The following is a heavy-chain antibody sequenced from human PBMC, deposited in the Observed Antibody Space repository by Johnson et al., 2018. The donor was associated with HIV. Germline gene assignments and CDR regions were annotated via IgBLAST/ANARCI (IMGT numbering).Heavy chain of an antibody. D-gene: IGHD3-10*01. CDR1: GLTVSSNF. J-gene: IGHJ3*01. Sequence: VQLVESGGGLIQPGGSLRLSCAASGLTVSSNFMTWVRQAPGKGLEWVSGISGSGDRTYDADSVKGRFTISRDNSKNTLYLQMNSLRAEDTALYYCARDFVAFGECTAFCVWGQGTRVTVSS. V-gene: IGHV3-23*04. CDR3: ARDFVAFGECTAFCV. CDR2: ISGSGDRT.